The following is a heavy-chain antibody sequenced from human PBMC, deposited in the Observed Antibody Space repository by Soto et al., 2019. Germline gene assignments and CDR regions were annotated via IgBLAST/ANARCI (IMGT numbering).Heavy chain of an antibody. D-gene: IGHD2-2*02. V-gene: IGHV1-69*13. J-gene: IGHJ6*02. CDR2: IIPIFGTA. CDR1: GGTFSRYA. Sequence: SVKVSCKASGGTFSRYAISWVRQAPGQGLEWMGGIIPIFGTANYAQKFQGRVTITADESTSTAYMELSSLRSEDTAVYYCARGGNCSSTSCYNYYYYGMDVWGQGTTVTVSS. CDR3: ARGGNCSSTSCYNYYYYGMDV.